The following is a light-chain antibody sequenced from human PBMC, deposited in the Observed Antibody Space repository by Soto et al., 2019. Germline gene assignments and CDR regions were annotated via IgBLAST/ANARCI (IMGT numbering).Light chain of an antibody. J-gene: IGLJ1*01. Sequence: YELTQPPSVSVSPGQTASITCSGDKWGDKYACWYQQKPGQSPVLVMIYHVSNRPSGVSSRFSGSKSGNTASLIISGLQAEDEADYYCISYTTSSTYVFGTGTKVTVL. V-gene: IGLV3-1*01. CDR3: ISYTTSSTYV. CDR1: KWGDKY. CDR2: HVS.